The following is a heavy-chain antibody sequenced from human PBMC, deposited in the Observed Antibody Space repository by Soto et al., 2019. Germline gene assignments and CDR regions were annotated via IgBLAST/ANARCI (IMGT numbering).Heavy chain of an antibody. V-gene: IGHV1-69*08. J-gene: IGHJ6*03. D-gene: IGHD2-15*01. CDR2: IIPILGIA. Sequence: QVQLVQSGAEVKKPGSSVKVSCKASGGTFSSYTISWVRQAPGQGLEWMGRIIPILGIANYAQKFQGRVTITADKSTRTAYIELSSLRSEDTAVYYCARDQDIVVVVAATTYYYYYMDVWGKGTTVTVSS. CDR3: ARDQDIVVVVAATTYYYYYMDV. CDR1: GGTFSSYT.